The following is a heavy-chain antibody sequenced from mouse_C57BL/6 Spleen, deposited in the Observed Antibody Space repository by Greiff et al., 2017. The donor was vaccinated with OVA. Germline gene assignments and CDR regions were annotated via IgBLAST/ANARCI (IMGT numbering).Heavy chain of an antibody. CDR2: IRSKSNNYAT. CDR1: GFSFNTYA. D-gene: IGHD2-4*01. V-gene: IGHV10-1*01. J-gene: IGHJ2*01. Sequence: EVQRVESGGGLVQPKGSLKLSCAASGFSFNTYAMNWVRQAPGTGLEWVARIRSKSNNYATYYADSVKDRFNISRDDSESMLYLQMNNLKTEDTAMYYCVRHSGSIYYDSFDYWGQGTTLTVSS. CDR3: VRHSGSIYYDSFDY.